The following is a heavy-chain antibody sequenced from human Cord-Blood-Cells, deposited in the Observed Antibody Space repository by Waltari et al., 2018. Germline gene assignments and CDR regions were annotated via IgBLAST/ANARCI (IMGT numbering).Heavy chain of an antibody. V-gene: IGHV1-8*03. CDR2: MNPNSGNT. Sequence: QVQLVQSGAEVKKPGASVKVSCKASGYTFTSYDINWVRQATGQGLEWMGWMNPNSGNTGYAQKFQGRVTITRNTSISTAYMELSSLRSEDTAVYYCARVYCSSTSCYDAFDIWGQGTMVTVSS. J-gene: IGHJ3*02. D-gene: IGHD2-2*01. CDR3: ARVYCSSTSCYDAFDI. CDR1: GYTFTSYD.